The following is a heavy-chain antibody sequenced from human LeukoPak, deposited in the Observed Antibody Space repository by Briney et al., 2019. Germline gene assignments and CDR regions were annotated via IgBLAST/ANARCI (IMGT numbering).Heavy chain of an antibody. CDR3: ARGPSNRYCSSTSCYPPFFY. Sequence: PGGSLRLSCAASGFTFSSYSMNWVRQAPGKGLEWVSYISSSSSTIYYADSEKARFTISRDNAKNSLYLQMNSLRAEDTAVYYCARGPSNRYCSSTSCYPPFFYWGQGTLVTVSS. D-gene: IGHD2-2*01. CDR1: GFTFSSYS. J-gene: IGHJ4*02. CDR2: ISSSSSTI. V-gene: IGHV3-48*01.